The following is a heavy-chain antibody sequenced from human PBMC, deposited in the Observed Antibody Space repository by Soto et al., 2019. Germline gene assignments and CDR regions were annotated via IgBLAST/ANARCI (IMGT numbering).Heavy chain of an antibody. CDR3: AKARDQQWVRLPFDY. CDR1: GFFFSSYT. V-gene: IGHV3-23*01. J-gene: IGHJ4*02. D-gene: IGHD6-19*01. CDR2: FSATSENT. Sequence: EVQLLESGGGLVQPGGSLRLSCVGSGFFFSSYTMTWLRQAPGKGLEWVSSFSATSENTYYADSVRGRFTISRDNSKNTRFLQMNSLTAEDTAMYYCAKARDQQWVRLPFDYWGQGILVIVSS.